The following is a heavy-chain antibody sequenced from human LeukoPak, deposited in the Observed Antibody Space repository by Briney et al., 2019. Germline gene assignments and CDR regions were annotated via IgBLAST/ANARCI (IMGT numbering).Heavy chain of an antibody. CDR2: RNPNSGNT. CDR3: ARARAWLPTGDYYYYMDV. J-gene: IGHJ6*03. Sequence: GASVKVSCKASGYTFTSYDINWVRQATGQGLEWMGWRNPNSGNTGYAQKFQGRVTMTRNTSISTAYMELSSLRSEDTAVYYCARARAWLPTGDYYYYMDVWGKGTTVTVSS. CDR1: GYTFTSYD. V-gene: IGHV1-8*01. D-gene: IGHD6-19*01.